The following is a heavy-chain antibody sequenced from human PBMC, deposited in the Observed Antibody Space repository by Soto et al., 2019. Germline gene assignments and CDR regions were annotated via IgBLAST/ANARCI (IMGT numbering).Heavy chain of an antibody. CDR3: TRAGTTATYWGLLYD. CDR1: GFTFSNYW. Sequence: GGSLRLSCAASGFTFSNYWIHWVRQAPGEGLVWVSRINGDGSTTTYADFVKGRFTISRDNAKNTLYLQMDSLGADDTAAYYSTRAGTTATYWGLLYDWGQGALATVSS. V-gene: IGHV3-74*01. D-gene: IGHD4-17*01. J-gene: IGHJ4*02. CDR2: INGDGSTT.